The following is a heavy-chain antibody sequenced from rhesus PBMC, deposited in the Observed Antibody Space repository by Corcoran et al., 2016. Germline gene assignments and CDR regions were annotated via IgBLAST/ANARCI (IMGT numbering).Heavy chain of an antibody. Sequence: QVTLTESGPALVKPTQTLTLTCTFSGFSLTTSGMGVGWIRQPPGKALEWLALNYWDDDKPYRDFSKGRLNQFKDTFQKPVVLNMANQEPVDTANNYCGRGNSGWSGLGSWGQGVVVTVSS. CDR2: NYWDDDK. D-gene: IGHD2-21*01. J-gene: IGHJ6*01. CDR3: GRGNSGWSGLGS. CDR1: GFSLTTSGMG. V-gene: IGHV2-174*01.